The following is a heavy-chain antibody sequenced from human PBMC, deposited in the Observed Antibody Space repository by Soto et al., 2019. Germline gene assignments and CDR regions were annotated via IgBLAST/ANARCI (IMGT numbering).Heavy chain of an antibody. CDR1: GYTFTSYG. D-gene: IGHD3-10*01. CDR2: ISAYNGNT. J-gene: IGHJ5*02. V-gene: IGHV1-18*01. Sequence: ASVKVSCKASGYTFTSYGINWVRQAPGQGLEWMGWISAYNGNTNYAQKLQGRVTMTTDTSTSTAYMELRSLRSDDTAVYYCARAITMVRGVIITANTNNWFDPWGQGTLVTVSS. CDR3: ARAITMVRGVIITANTNNWFDP.